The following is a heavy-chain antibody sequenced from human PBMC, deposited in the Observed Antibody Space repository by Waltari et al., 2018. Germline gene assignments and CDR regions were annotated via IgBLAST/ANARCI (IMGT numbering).Heavy chain of an antibody. Sequence: EVQLVESGGGLVQPGGSLRLSCAASGFTFSSYWMSWVRQAPGKGMEWVANIKEDGREEYYVDSVKGRFTISRDNAKNSLYLQMNSLRAEDTAVYYCARGKSFGDYWGQGTLVTVSS. CDR2: IKEDGREE. CDR3: ARGKSFGDY. V-gene: IGHV3-7*01. J-gene: IGHJ4*02. CDR1: GFTFSSYW. D-gene: IGHD3-16*01.